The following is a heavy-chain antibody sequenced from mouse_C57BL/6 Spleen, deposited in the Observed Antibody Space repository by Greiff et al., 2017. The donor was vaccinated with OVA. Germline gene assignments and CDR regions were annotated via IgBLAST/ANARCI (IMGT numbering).Heavy chain of an antibody. CDR2: IYPGSGNT. J-gene: IGHJ2*01. CDR3: ARGYYGSSFGY. CDR1: GYTFTDYY. V-gene: IGHV1-76*01. Sequence: QVQLQQSGAELVRPGASVKLSCKASGYTFTDYYINWVKQRPGQGLEWIARIYPGSGNTYYNEKFKGKATLTAEKSSSTAYMQLSSLTSEDAAVYFCARGYYGSSFGYWGQGTTLTVSS. D-gene: IGHD1-1*01.